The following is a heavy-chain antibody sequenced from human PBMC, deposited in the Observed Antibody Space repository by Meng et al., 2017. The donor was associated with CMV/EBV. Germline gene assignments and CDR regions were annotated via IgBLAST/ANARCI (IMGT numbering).Heavy chain of an antibody. CDR1: GFTFSSYW. D-gene: IGHD2-2*01. Sequence: GGSLRLSCAASGFTFSSYWMHWVRQAPGKGLMWVSRINSDGSSTSYADSVKGRFTISRDNAKNTLYLQMNSLRAEDTAVYYCARSRGYCSSTSCSSVSGGTGYYYYYGMDVWGQGTTVTVSS. CDR3: ARSRGYCSSTSCSSVSGGTGYYYYYGMDV. CDR2: INSDGSST. J-gene: IGHJ6*02. V-gene: IGHV3-74*01.